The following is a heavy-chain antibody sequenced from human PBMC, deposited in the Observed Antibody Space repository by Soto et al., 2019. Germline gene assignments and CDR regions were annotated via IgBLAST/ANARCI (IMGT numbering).Heavy chain of an antibody. CDR3: TRQWEIAAARTYYYYYMDV. D-gene: IGHD6-13*01. J-gene: IGHJ6*03. Sequence: GGSLRLSCAASGFTFSGSAMHWVRQASGKGLEWVGRIRSKANSYATAYAASVKGRFTISRDDSKNTAYLQMNSLKTEDTAVYYCTRQWEIAAARTYYYYYMDVWGKGTTVTVSS. V-gene: IGHV3-73*01. CDR1: GFTFSGSA. CDR2: IRSKANSYAT.